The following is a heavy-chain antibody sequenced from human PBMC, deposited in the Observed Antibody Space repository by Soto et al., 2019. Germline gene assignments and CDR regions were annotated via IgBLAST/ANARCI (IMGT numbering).Heavy chain of an antibody. CDR2: ISGRGGNT. CDR3: AKDRGTGDYGVNAVDI. CDR1: GFTFSIFA. D-gene: IGHD7-27*01. V-gene: IGHV3-23*01. J-gene: IGHJ3*02. Sequence: EVQLLESGGGLVQPGGSLRLSCAASGFTFSIFAMSWVRQAPGKGLEWVSTISGRGGNTYYADCVKGRFTIARDNSKNTLNLQMNGLRGEDTAVYYCAKDRGTGDYGVNAVDIWGQGTMVTVSS.